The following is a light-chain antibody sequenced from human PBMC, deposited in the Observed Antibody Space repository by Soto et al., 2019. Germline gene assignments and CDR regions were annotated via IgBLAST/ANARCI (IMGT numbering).Light chain of an antibody. J-gene: IGKJ1*01. CDR2: WAS. V-gene: IGKV4-1*01. CDR3: HQYYHDLWT. Sequence: DNVMTQSPDSLAVSLGERVTINCKSSQSVLLRSNSRNYLSWYQQKSGQPPKLLIKWASTRESGVPDRFSGRGSGTDFTLTISSLQAEDVATYYCHQYYHDLWTFGQGTKVEIK. CDR1: QSVLLRSNSRNY.